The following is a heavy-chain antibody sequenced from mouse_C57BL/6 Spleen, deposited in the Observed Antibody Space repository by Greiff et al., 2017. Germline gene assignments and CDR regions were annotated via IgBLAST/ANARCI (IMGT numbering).Heavy chain of an antibody. J-gene: IGHJ2*01. CDR1: GFTFSSYT. CDR2: ISGGGGNT. V-gene: IGHV5-9*01. CDR3: ARDDY. Sequence: EVQVVESGGGLVKPGGSLKLSCAASGFTFSSYTMSWVRQTPEKRLEWVATISGGGGNTYYPDSGKGRFTISRDNAKNTLYLQMSSLRSEDTALYYCARDDYWGQGTTLTVSS.